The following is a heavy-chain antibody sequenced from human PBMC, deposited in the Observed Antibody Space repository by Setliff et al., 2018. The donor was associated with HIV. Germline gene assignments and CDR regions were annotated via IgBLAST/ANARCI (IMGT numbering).Heavy chain of an antibody. J-gene: IGHJ4*02. Sequence: PSETLSLTCTVSGGSINSGNYYWGWIRQPAGKRLEWIGRIYSSGNTNYNPSLKSRVTISADTSKNQFSLRLKSVTAAETAVYYCARGGDGYNPGGGTFDHWGQGTLVTVSS. V-gene: IGHV4-61*02. CDR1: GGSINSGNYY. D-gene: IGHD1-1*01. CDR3: ARGGDGYNPGGGTFDH. CDR2: IYSSGNT.